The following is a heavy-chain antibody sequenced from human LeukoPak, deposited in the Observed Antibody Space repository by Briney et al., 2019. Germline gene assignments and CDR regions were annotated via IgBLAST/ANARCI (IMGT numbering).Heavy chain of an antibody. Sequence: PGGSLRLSCAASGFTFRSYAMHWVRQAPGKGLQWVAVISYDGSNKYYPDSVKGRFTISRDNSKNTLYLQMNSLRAEDTAVDYCARGHDAFDMWGQGTMVTVSS. J-gene: IGHJ3*02. CDR2: ISYDGSNK. CDR1: GFTFRSYA. CDR3: ARGHDAFDM. V-gene: IGHV3-30-3*01.